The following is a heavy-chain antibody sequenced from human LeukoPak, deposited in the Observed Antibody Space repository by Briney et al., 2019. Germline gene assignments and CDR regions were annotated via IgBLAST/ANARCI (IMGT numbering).Heavy chain of an antibody. CDR2: ISSSSSYI. CDR1: GFTFSSYS. CDR3: ARCITIFGVVIMAFDY. V-gene: IGHV3-21*01. Sequence: NAGGSLRLSCAASGFTFSSYSMNWVRQAPGKGLEWVSSISSSSSYIYYADSVKGRFTISRDNAKNSLYLQMNSLRAEDTAVYCCARCITIFGVVIMAFDYWGQGTLVTVSS. D-gene: IGHD3-3*01. J-gene: IGHJ4*02.